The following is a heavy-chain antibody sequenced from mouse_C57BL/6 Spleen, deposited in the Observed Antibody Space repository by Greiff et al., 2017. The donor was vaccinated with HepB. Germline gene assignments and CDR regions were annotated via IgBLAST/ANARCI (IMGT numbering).Heavy chain of an antibody. V-gene: IGHV1-82*01. CDR1: GYAFSSSW. CDR2: IYPGDGDT. CDR3: ANYYYGSSYDYAMDY. Sequence: LVESGPELVKPGASVKISCKASGYAFSSSWMNWVKQRPGKGLEWIGRIYPGDGDTNYNGKFKGKATLTTDKSSSTAYMQLSSLTSEDSAVYFCANYYYGSSYDYAMDYWGQGTSVTVAS. J-gene: IGHJ4*01. D-gene: IGHD1-1*01.